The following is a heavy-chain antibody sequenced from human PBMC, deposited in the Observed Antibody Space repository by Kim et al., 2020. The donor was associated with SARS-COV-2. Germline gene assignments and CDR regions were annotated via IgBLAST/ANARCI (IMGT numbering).Heavy chain of an antibody. CDR1: GFTFSSYT. Sequence: GGSLRLSCAASGFTFSSYTMHYVRQAPGKGLECVAVMSLDGSTKYYADSVQGRFTISRDNSKKTLNLQMNSLKTEDTAVYYCARGATSPGYWYFDLWGRGTLVTVSS. CDR2: MSLDGSTK. J-gene: IGHJ2*01. V-gene: IGHV3-30-3*01. CDR3: ARGATSPGYWYFDL.